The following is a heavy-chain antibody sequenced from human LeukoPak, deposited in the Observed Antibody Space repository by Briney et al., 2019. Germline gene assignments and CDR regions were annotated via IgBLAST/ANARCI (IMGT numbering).Heavy chain of an antibody. CDR1: GFTFTSYA. V-gene: IGHV3-23*01. CDR2: ISGSGGST. CDR3: AKGRRGGYWYFDL. Sequence: GGSLRLSCAASGFTFTSYAMSWVRQAPGKGLEWVSVISGSGGSTYHPDFVKGRFSISRDNSKNTLYLQMNSLRAEDTAVYYCAKGRRGGYWYFDLWGRGTLVTVSS. D-gene: IGHD3-10*01. J-gene: IGHJ2*01.